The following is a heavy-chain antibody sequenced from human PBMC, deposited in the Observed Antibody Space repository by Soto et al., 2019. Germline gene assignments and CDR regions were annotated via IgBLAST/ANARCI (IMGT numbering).Heavy chain of an antibody. CDR3: ARDPSYYYDSSGYPSPAY. CDR1: GFTFSSYA. V-gene: IGHV3-30-3*01. CDR2: ISYDGSNK. Sequence: PGGSLRLSCAASGFTFSSYAMHWVRQAPGKGLEWVAVISYDGSNKYYADSVKGRFTISRDNSKNTLYLQMNSLRAEDTAVYYCARDPSYYYDSSGYPSPAYWGQGTLVTVS. J-gene: IGHJ4*02. D-gene: IGHD3-22*01.